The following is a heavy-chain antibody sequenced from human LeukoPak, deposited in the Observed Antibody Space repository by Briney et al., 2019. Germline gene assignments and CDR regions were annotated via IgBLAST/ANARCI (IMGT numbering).Heavy chain of an antibody. CDR2: INHSGST. V-gene: IGHV4-39*07. CDR1: GGSISSSSYY. Sequence: SETLSLTCTVSGGSISSSSYYWSWIRQPPGKGLEWIGEINHSGSTNYNPSLKSRVTISVDTSKNQFSLKLSSVTAADTAVYYCARLKYGDDYWGQGTLVTVSS. CDR3: ARLKYGDDY. D-gene: IGHD4-17*01. J-gene: IGHJ4*02.